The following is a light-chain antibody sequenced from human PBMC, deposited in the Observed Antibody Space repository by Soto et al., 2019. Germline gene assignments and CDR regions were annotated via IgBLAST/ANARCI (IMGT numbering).Light chain of an antibody. V-gene: IGKV3-20*01. CDR3: QQYGSSPFVA. J-gene: IGKJ1*01. CDR2: GAS. CDR1: HSVSSSY. Sequence: EIVLTQSPGTLSLSPGERDTLSCRASHSVSSSYLAWYQQKPGQAPRLLIYGASSRATGIPDRFSGSGSGTDFTLTISRLEPEDFAVYYCQQYGSSPFVAFGQGTKVEIK.